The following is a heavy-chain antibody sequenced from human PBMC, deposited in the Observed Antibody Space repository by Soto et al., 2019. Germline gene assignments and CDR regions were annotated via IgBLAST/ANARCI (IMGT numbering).Heavy chain of an antibody. V-gene: IGHV1-69*02. CDR3: ARGEGXXYWXXTFDY. CDR1: GGTFSSYT. J-gene: IGHJ4*02. D-gene: IGHD1-26*01. Sequence: QVQLVQSGAEVKKPGSSVKVSCKASGGTFSSYTISWVRQAPGQGLEWMGRIIPILGIANYAQKFQGRVKITADKSTSTAYRELSSLSSEDTAVYYCARGEGXXYWXXTFDYWGQGTLVTVSS. CDR2: IIPILGIA.